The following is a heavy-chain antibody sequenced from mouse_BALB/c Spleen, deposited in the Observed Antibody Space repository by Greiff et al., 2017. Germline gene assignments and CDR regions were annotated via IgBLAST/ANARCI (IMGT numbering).Heavy chain of an antibody. V-gene: IGHV2-2*02. Sequence: VQLQQSGPGLVQPSQSLSITCTVSGFSLTSYGVHWVRQSPGKGLEWLGVIWSGGSTDYNAAFISRLSISKDNSKSQVFFKMNSLQANYTAIYYCARSDYRYMFAYWGQGTLVTVSA. CDR2: IWSGGST. CDR1: GFSLTSYG. J-gene: IGHJ3*01. CDR3: ARSDYRYMFAY. D-gene: IGHD2-14*01.